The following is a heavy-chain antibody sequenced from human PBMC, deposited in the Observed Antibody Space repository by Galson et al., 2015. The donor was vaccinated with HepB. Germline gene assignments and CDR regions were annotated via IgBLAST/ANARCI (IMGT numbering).Heavy chain of an antibody. CDR3: ARSGEDIVVVPAARGGAFDI. V-gene: IGHV5-51*01. CDR1: GYSFTSYW. D-gene: IGHD2-2*01. J-gene: IGHJ3*02. Sequence: QSGAEVKKPGESLKISCKGSGYSFTSYWIGWVRQMPGKGREWMGIIYPGDSDTRYSPSFQGQVTISADKSINTAYLQWNSLKASDTAMYYCARSGEDIVVVPAARGGAFDIWGQGTMVTVSS. CDR2: IYPGDSDT.